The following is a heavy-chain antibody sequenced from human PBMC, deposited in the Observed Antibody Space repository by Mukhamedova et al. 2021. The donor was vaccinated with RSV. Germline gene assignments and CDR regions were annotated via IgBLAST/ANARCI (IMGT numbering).Heavy chain of an antibody. J-gene: IGHJ6*01. CDR3: ARDPYYYDSSGGGMDV. Sequence: SSLAMHWVRQAPGKGLEWVAVISYDGSNKYYADPVKGRFTISRDNSKNTLYLQMNSLRAEDTAVYYCARDPYYYDSSGGGMDVW. V-gene: IGHV3-30*01. D-gene: IGHD3-22*01. CDR1: SSLA. CDR2: ISYDGSNK.